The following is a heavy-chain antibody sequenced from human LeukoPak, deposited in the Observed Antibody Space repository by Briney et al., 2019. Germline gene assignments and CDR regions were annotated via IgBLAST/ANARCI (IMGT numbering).Heavy chain of an antibody. J-gene: IGHJ3*02. V-gene: IGHV1-69*13. CDR3: ATYEKEIAAAGGGAFDI. D-gene: IGHD6-13*01. Sequence: SVKVSCKASGGTFSSYAISWVRQAPGQGLEWMGRIIPIFGTANYAQKFQGRVTITPDDSTSTAYRELSSLRSEDTAVYYCATYEKEIAAAGGGAFDIWGQGTMVTVSS. CDR2: IIPIFGTA. CDR1: GGTFSSYA.